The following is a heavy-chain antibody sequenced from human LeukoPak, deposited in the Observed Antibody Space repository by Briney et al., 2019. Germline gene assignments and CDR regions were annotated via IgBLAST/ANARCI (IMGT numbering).Heavy chain of an antibody. D-gene: IGHD6-13*01. CDR1: GDSISNFH. J-gene: IGHJ4*02. Sequence: SETLSLTCTVSGDSISNFHWSWIRQPAGKGLECIGRIYTSGSTNYNPSLKSRVTMSVDTSKNQFSLKLSSVTAADTAVYYCARDVVAAPGTWDYWGQGTLVTVSS. CDR3: ARDVVAAPGTWDY. CDR2: IYTSGST. V-gene: IGHV4-4*07.